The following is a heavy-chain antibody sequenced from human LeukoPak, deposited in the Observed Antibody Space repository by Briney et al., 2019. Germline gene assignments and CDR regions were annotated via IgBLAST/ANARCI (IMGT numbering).Heavy chain of an antibody. CDR1: GFTFSDFY. CDR3: ARMRSRSYHKY. Sequence: GGSLRLSCAASGFTFSDFYMSWIRQAPGKGLEWVSYISSDSDTISYADSVRGRFTVSRDNANNSLYLLMNSLRVEDTAVYYCARMRSRSYHKYWGQGTLVTVSS. J-gene: IGHJ4*02. D-gene: IGHD6-13*01. CDR2: ISSDSDTI. V-gene: IGHV3-11*01.